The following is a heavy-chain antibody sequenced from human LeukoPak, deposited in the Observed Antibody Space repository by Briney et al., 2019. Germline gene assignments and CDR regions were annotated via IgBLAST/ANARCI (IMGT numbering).Heavy chain of an antibody. CDR2: IYYSGST. CDR3: ARDLGSSGYGFDS. Sequence: SETLSLTCAVSGDSINNYHWSWIRQPPGKGLEWIVYIYYSGSTNYNPSLKSRVTISIDTSKNQFSLKLNSVTAADTAVYYCARDLGSSGYGFDSWGPGTLVTVSP. CDR1: GDSINNYH. V-gene: IGHV4-59*01. D-gene: IGHD5-12*01. J-gene: IGHJ5*01.